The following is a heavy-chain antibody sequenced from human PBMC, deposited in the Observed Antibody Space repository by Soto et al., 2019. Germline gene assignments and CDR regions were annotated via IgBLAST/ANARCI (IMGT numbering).Heavy chain of an antibody. CDR1: GGSISSSNW. Sequence: QVQLQESGPGLVKPSGTLSLTCAVSGGSISSSNWWSWVRQPPGKGLEWIGEIYHSGSTNYNPSLKSRITISVDKSKNQFSLKLSSVTAADTALYYCARESIVVVPAAIVNWFDPWGQGTLVTVSS. D-gene: IGHD2-2*02. J-gene: IGHJ5*02. V-gene: IGHV4-4*02. CDR2: IYHSGST. CDR3: ARESIVVVPAAIVNWFDP.